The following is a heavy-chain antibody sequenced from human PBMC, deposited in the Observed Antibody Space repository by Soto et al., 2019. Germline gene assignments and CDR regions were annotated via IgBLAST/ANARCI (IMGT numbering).Heavy chain of an antibody. CDR2: ISGSAEST. V-gene: IGHV3-23*01. CDR1: GFAFNIYA. J-gene: IGHJ4*02. D-gene: IGHD3-10*01. CDR3: AKDRNHYGSGSYFDY. Sequence: EVQLLESGGGLVQPGGSLRVSCAASGFAFNIYAMSWVRQAPGKGLEWVSVISGSAESTNYADSVKCRFTISRDNPKNPVYLQMNSLRLEDTAVYYCAKDRNHYGSGSYFDYWGQGTLVTVSA.